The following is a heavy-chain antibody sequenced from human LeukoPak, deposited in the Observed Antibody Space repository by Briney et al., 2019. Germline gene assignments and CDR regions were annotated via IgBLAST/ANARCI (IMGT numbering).Heavy chain of an antibody. CDR3: ARMEATAAFHY. J-gene: IGHJ4*02. Sequence: ESGPALVKPTQTLTLTCTLSGFSLSTSGMRVSWIRQPPGKALEWLARIDWDDDKFYSTSLKTRLTISKDTSKNQVVLTMTNMDPVDTATYYCARMEATAAFHYWGQGTLVTVSS. CDR2: IDWDDDK. V-gene: IGHV2-70*04. D-gene: IGHD2-21*02. CDR1: GFSLSTSGMR.